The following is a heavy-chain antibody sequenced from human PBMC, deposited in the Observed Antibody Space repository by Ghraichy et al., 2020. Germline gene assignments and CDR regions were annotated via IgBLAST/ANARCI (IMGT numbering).Heavy chain of an antibody. D-gene: IGHD2-15*01. CDR3: ARDLGYCSGGSCLYYFDY. Sequence: ASVKVSCKASGYTFTSYAMHWVRQAPGQRLEWMGWINAGNGNTKYSQKFQGRVTITRDTSASTAYMELSSLRSEDTAVYYCARDLGYCSGGSCLYYFDYWGQGTLVTVSS. V-gene: IGHV1-3*01. CDR1: GYTFTSYA. J-gene: IGHJ4*02. CDR2: INAGNGNT.